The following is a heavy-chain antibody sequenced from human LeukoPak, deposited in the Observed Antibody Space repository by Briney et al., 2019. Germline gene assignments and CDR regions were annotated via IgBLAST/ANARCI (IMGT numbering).Heavy chain of an antibody. V-gene: IGHV3-23*01. J-gene: IGHJ4*02. CDR2: TSGGGDIT. D-gene: IGHD5-12*01. CDR3: AKASGWLRMSYFDF. Sequence: QAGGSLRLSCAASGFTFSNYAMSWVRQAPGKGLEWVSSTSGGGDITYYADSVKGRFSITRDNSKNTLYLQMNSLRVEDTAVYYCAKASGWLRMSYFDFWGQGTLVTVSS. CDR1: GFTFSNYA.